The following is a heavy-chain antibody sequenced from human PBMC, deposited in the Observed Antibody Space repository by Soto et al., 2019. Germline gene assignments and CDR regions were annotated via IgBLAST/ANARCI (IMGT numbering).Heavy chain of an antibody. J-gene: IGHJ5*02. V-gene: IGHV3-30-3*01. CDR2: ISYDESDK. D-gene: IGHD2-21*02. CDR3: ARGGGGGNFVDL. CDR1: GFTFSAYA. Sequence: QVQLVESGGGVVQPGRSLRLSCAASGFTFSAYAMHWVRQAPGKGLEWVSLISYDESDKFYADSVKGRCTVSRDITKNTLYLQMTSLRAEDTAVYYCARGGGGGNFVDLWGQGTLVTVSS.